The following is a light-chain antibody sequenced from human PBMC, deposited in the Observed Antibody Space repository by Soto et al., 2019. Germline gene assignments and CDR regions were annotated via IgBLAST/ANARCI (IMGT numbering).Light chain of an antibody. CDR2: AAS. CDR3: QQGDSSPFT. CDR1: QSISSW. V-gene: IGKV1-12*01. J-gene: IGKJ5*01. Sequence: EIQMTQSPSSVSASVGDRVTITCRASQSISSWLAWYQQKPGTAPRLLIDAASTWHSGVPSRFSGSESGTDSTPTISSLQPEDFGTYYWQQGDSSPFTFGQGTHLEIK.